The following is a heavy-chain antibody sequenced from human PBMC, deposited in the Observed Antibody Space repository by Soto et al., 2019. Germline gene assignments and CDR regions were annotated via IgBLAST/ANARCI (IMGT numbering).Heavy chain of an antibody. V-gene: IGHV1-69*01. J-gene: IGHJ4*02. D-gene: IGHD3-16*01. CDR2: LIPIFGTA. CDR3: VGGSRLGEDTVY. Sequence: QVQLVQSEAEVRKPGSSVKVSCKASGGTFSSYAISWVRQAPGQGLEWMGGLIPIFGTANYAQKFQSRVTITADETTGTADTELSSLRSEDTGVYYWVGGSRLGEDTVYWGRGTLVTVSS. CDR1: GGTFSSYA.